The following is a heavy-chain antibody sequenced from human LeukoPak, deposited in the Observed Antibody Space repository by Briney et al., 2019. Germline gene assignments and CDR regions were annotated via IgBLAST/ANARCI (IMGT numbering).Heavy chain of an antibody. CDR1: GFTFNSYT. V-gene: IGHV3-30-3*01. CDR3: ARDQGYTYGHSFDY. CDR2: ILYDGSNK. Sequence: PGGSLRLSCAASGFTFNSYTMHWVRQAPGKGLEWVALILYDGSNKYYADSVKGRFTISRDNSKNTLDLQMSSLRAEDTAVYYCARDQGYTYGHSFDYWGQGTLVTVSS. J-gene: IGHJ4*02. D-gene: IGHD5-18*01.